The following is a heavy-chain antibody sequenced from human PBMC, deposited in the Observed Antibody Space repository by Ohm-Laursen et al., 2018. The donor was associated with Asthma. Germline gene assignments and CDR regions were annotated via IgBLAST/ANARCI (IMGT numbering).Heavy chain of an antibody. V-gene: IGHV3-23*01. CDR2: VSANSGKT. Sequence: SLRLSCAASGFTFSDYYMGWIRQAPGKGLEWVAGVSANSGKTRYADSVKGRFTISRDNPKNILYLQMNSLRADDTAVYFCAKDVFAGPNVVVVTAADCWGQGTLVTVSA. CDR3: AKDVFAGPNVVVVTAADC. J-gene: IGHJ4*02. D-gene: IGHD2-21*02. CDR1: GFTFSDYY.